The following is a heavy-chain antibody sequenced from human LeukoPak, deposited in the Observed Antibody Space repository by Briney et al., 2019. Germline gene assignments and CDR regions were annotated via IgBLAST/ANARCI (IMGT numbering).Heavy chain of an antibody. V-gene: IGHV3-74*01. CDR3: VSFYETY. CDR1: GNYW. D-gene: IGHD2-2*01. CDR2: INSYGSWT. Sequence: PGGSLRLSCAASGNYWMHWVRQAPGKGLVWVSHINSYGSWTSYADSVKGRFTISKNNAKNTVYPQMNNLRAEDTAVYYCVSFYETYWGRGTLVTVSS. J-gene: IGHJ4*02.